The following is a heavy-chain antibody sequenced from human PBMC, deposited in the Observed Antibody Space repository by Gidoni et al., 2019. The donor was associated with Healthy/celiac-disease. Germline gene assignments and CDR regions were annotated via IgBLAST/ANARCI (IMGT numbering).Heavy chain of an antibody. V-gene: IGHV3-23*01. CDR2: ISGSGGST. D-gene: IGHD3-22*01. J-gene: IGHJ4*02. CDR3: AKGTRYDSSGYGLRLDY. Sequence: EVQLLESGGGLVQPGGSLRLSCAASGFTFSRYAMSWVRQAPGKGLEWASAISGSGGSTYYADSVKGRFTISRDNSKNTLYLQMNSLRAEDTAVYYCAKGTRYDSSGYGLRLDYWGQGTLVTVSS. CDR1: GFTFSRYA.